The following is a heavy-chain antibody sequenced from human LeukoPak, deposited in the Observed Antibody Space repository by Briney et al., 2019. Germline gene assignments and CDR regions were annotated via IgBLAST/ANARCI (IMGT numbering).Heavy chain of an antibody. Sequence: ASVKVSCKASGYTLTSYYMHWVRQAPGQGLEWMGMISPSGGNTDYAQKFQGTVTMTSDTSTSTVYMDLSSLRSEDTAVYYCARGVDCSGGSCLLPWGQGTLVTVSS. CDR3: ARGVDCSGGSCLLP. CDR1: GYTLTSYY. J-gene: IGHJ5*02. D-gene: IGHD2-15*01. V-gene: IGHV1-46*01. CDR2: ISPSGGNT.